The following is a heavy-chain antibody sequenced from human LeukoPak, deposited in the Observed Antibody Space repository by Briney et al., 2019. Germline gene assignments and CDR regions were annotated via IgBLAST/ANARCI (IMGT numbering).Heavy chain of an antibody. CDR1: AFTFSSYE. CDR2: ISSSGSII. CDR3: ARRDGYKLD. J-gene: IGHJ4*02. Sequence: GGSLRLSCAASAFTFSSYEMNWVRQAPGKGLEWVSKISSSGSIIYYADSVKGRFTISRDNAKNSLYLQMNSLRVEDTAVYHCARRDGYKLDWGQGTLVTVSS. D-gene: IGHD5-24*01. V-gene: IGHV3-48*03.